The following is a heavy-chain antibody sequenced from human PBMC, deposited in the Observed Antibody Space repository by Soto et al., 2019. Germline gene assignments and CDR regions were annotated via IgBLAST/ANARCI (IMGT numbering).Heavy chain of an antibody. CDR3: ARERGLTASTLFGY. Sequence: QVQLVQSGPEVKMPGASVNVSCKASGYTFTSYGINWVRQAPGQGLEWMRRVSTYNGNTKYAQKFQGRVTMTTDTSTTTVYMHLRSLRSDDTAVYYCARERGLTASTLFGYWGQGTVVTVS. J-gene: IGHJ4*02. V-gene: IGHV1-18*01. CDR1: GYTFTSYG. CDR2: VSTYNGNT. D-gene: IGHD3-10*02.